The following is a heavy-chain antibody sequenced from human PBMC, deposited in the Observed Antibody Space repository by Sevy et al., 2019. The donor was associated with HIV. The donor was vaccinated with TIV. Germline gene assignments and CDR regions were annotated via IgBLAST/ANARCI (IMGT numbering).Heavy chain of an antibody. CDR3: AGVGITGTTSFYYYYGMDV. CDR1: GFTFSSYW. J-gene: IGHJ6*02. Sequence: GGSLRLSCAASGFTFSSYWMSWVRQAPGKGLEWVANIKQDGSEKYYVDSVKGRFTISRDNAKNSLYLQMNSLRAEDTAVYYCAGVGITGTTSFYYYYGMDVWGQGTTVTVSS. V-gene: IGHV3-7*04. CDR2: IKQDGSEK. D-gene: IGHD1-7*01.